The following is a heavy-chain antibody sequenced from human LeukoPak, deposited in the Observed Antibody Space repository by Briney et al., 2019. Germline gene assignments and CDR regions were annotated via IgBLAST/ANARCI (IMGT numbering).Heavy chain of an antibody. CDR2: MSYDGSNK. D-gene: IGHD3-22*01. V-gene: IGHV3-30*18. Sequence: PGGSLRLSCAASGFTFSSYAMHWVRQAPGKGLEWVAVMSYDGSNKYYADSVKGRFTISRDNSKNTLYLQMNSLRAEDTAVYYCAKSYYYDKLAYYWGQGTLVTVSS. CDR3: AKSYYYDKLAYY. J-gene: IGHJ4*02. CDR1: GFTFSSYA.